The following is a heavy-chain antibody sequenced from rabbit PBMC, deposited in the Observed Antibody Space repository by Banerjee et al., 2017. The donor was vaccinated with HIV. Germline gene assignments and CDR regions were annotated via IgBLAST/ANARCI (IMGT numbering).Heavy chain of an antibody. CDR1: GFDFSSYY. CDR3: ARTNYGGYGYYL. CDR2: IYNDDGNT. Sequence: QEQLVESGGGLVQPGGSLKLSCKASGFDFSSYYMSWVRQAPGKGLEWIACIYNDDGNTYYASWAKGRFTISKTSSTTVTLQMTSLTAADTATYFCARTNYGGYGYYLWGPGTLVTVS. V-gene: IGHV1S47*01. D-gene: IGHD6-1*01. J-gene: IGHJ4*01.